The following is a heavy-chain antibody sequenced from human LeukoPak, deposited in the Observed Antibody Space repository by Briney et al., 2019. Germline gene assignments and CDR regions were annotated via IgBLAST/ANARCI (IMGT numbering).Heavy chain of an antibody. V-gene: IGHV1-2*04. J-gene: IGHJ6*02. Sequence: GASVKVSCKASGYTFTGYYMHWGRQAPGQGREWRGWINPNSGGTNYAQKFQGWVTMTRDTSISTAYMELSRLRSDDTAVYYCAREISTVTTADYGMDVWGQGTTVTVSS. D-gene: IGHD4-17*01. CDR2: INPNSGGT. CDR1: GYTFTGYY. CDR3: AREISTVTTADYGMDV.